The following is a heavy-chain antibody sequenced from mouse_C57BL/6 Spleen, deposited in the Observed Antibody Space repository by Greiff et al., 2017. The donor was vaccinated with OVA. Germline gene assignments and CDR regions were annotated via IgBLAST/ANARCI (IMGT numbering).Heavy chain of an antibody. CDR2: IDPSDSET. CDR1: GYTFTSYW. CDR3: AKGDYDGADV. J-gene: IGHJ1*03. Sequence: QVQLKQPGAELVRPGSSVKLSCKASGYTFTSYWMHWVKQRPIQGLEWIGNIDPSDSETHYNQKFKDKATLTVDKSSSTAYMQLSSLTSEDSAVYYCAKGDYDGADVWGTGTTVTVSS. D-gene: IGHD2-4*01. V-gene: IGHV1-52*01.